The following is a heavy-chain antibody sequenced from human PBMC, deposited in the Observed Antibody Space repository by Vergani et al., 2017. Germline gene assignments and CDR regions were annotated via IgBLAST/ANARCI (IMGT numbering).Heavy chain of an antibody. Sequence: EVQLVESGGGLVKPGGSLRLSCAASGFTFSSYSMNWVRQAPGKGLEWVSGIDRNYGVKNGNSFEGRFSISRDNAKKAVFLQMNNLRHEDTALYYCAGPQGTSAYYYGGFDYWGQGILVTVSS. CDR2: IDRNYGV. CDR1: GFTFSSYS. V-gene: IGHV3-21*04. D-gene: IGHD3-22*01. J-gene: IGHJ4*02. CDR3: AGPQGTSAYYYGGFDY.